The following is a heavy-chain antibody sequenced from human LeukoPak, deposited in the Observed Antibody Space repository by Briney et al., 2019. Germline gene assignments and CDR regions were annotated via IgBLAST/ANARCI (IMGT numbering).Heavy chain of an antibody. CDR3: ARESSSWYNIDY. J-gene: IGHJ4*02. CDR1: GYTFTSYD. CDR2: MNPNSSNT. Sequence: ASVKVSCKASGYTFTSYDINWVRQATGQGLEWMGWMNPNSSNTGYAQKFQGRVTMTRNTSISTAYMELSSLRSEDTAVYYCARESSSWYNIDYWGQGTLVTVSS. D-gene: IGHD6-13*01. V-gene: IGHV1-8*01.